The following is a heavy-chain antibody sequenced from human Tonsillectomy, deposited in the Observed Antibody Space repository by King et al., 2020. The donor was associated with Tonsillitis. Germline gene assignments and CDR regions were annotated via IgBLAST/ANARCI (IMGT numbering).Heavy chain of an antibody. J-gene: IGHJ4*02. D-gene: IGHD6-19*01. CDR1: GFTFSSYA. CDR2: VSGSGGST. CDR3: AKDVAVAGGVLYFDY. Sequence: EVQLVESGGGLGQPGGSLRLSCAASGFTFSSYAMSWVRQAPGKGLEWVSAVSGSGGSTYDADSVKGRFTISRDNSKNTLHLQMNSLRAEDTAVYYCAKDVAVAGGVLYFDYWGQGTLVTVSS. V-gene: IGHV3-23*04.